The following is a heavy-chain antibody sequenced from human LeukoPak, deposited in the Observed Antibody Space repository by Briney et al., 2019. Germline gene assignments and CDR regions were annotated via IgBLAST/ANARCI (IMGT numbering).Heavy chain of an antibody. D-gene: IGHD5-18*01. J-gene: IGHJ4*02. V-gene: IGHV3-13*01. Sequence: GGSLRLSCTASGLTLGGHDMHWVRQTTGDGLEWVAAVSAGHHAFYAGSVRGRFTVSREDAKNSLFLQLNSLRAGDTAIYYCVREARGYHYTYFDYWGQGSLVTVSS. CDR1: GLTLGGHD. CDR3: VREARGYHYTYFDY. CDR2: VSAGHHA.